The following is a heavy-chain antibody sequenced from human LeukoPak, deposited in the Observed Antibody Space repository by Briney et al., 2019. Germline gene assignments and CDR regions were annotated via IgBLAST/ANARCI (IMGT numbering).Heavy chain of an antibody. CDR2: IYYSGST. CDR1: GGSISSPIYY. Sequence: SETLSLTCTVSGGSISSPIYYWGWIRQPPGKGLEWIGYIYYSGSTNYNPSLKSRVTISVDTSKNQFSLKLSSVTAADTAVYYCARVPFGSSSPPGSYGMDVWGQGTTVTVSS. J-gene: IGHJ6*02. V-gene: IGHV4-61*05. CDR3: ARVPFGSSSPPGSYGMDV. D-gene: IGHD2-2*01.